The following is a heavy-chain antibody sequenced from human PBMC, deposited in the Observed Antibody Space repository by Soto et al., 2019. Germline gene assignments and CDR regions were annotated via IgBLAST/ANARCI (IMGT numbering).Heavy chain of an antibody. V-gene: IGHV2-5*01. CDR1: GFSLTTSGVG. D-gene: IGHD6-19*01. Sequence: SCPTLVNPTQTLTLTCTFSGFSLTTSGVGVGWIRQPPGKALEWLALIYWNDDERYSPSLKSRLTITKDTSKNQVVLTMTNMNPVDTGTYYCAHRPQSSGWYYEYFQHWGQGTLVTVSS. J-gene: IGHJ1*01. CDR3: AHRPQSSGWYYEYFQH. CDR2: IYWNDDE.